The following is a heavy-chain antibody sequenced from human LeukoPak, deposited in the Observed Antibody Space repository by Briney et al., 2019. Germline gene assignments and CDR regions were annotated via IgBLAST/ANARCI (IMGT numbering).Heavy chain of an antibody. CDR1: GFTFSSYW. D-gene: IGHD3-3*01. Sequence: GGSLRLSCAASGFTFSSYWMSWVRQAPGKGLEWVANIKQDGSEKYYVDSVKGRFTISRDNAKNSLYLQMNSLRAEDTAVYYCARDQYDFWSGPRFDPRGQGTLVTVSS. CDR3: ARDQYDFWSGPRFDP. V-gene: IGHV3-7*01. CDR2: IKQDGSEK. J-gene: IGHJ5*02.